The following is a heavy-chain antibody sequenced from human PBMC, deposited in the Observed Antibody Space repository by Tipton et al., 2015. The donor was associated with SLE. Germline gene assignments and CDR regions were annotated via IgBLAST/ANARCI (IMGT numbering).Heavy chain of an antibody. CDR1: GFSLSDTW. J-gene: IGHJ4*02. Sequence: SLRLSCAASGFSLSDTWMHWVRQAPGKGLVWVSRINTDGSRTDYGDSVWGRLTISRDNAKNTLYLQMNSLRADDTAVYYCANLQRGELSGYYFDYWGQGTLVTVSS. CDR2: INTDGSRT. V-gene: IGHV3-74*01. D-gene: IGHD3-16*02. CDR3: ANLQRGELSGYYFDY.